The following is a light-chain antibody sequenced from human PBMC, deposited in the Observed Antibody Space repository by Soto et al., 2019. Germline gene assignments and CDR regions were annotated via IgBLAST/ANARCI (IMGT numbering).Light chain of an antibody. CDR3: QQYGSSPMYT. CDR2: GAS. J-gene: IGKJ2*01. V-gene: IGKV3-20*01. CDR1: QSVSSSY. Sequence: EIVLTQSPGTLSLSPGERATLSCRASQSVSSSYLAWYQQKPGQAPRLLIYGASSRATGIPDRFSGSGSWTDFTLIISRLEPEDFAVYYCQQYGSSPMYTFGQGTKLEIK.